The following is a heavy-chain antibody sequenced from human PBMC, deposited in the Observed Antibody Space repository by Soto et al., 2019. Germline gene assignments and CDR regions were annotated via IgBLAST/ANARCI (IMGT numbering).Heavy chain of an antibody. Sequence: GGSLRLSCVASRFTFSTYERHWVLQAPGLGLEWVSYISRGGSTVYYADSVKGRFTISRDNTRNSLYLQMNSLRDEDTALYYCVRYCSTTLCNGVATRTFDYWGQGTLVTVSS. J-gene: IGHJ4*02. CDR2: ISRGGSTV. CDR3: VRYCSTTLCNGVATRTFDY. CDR1: RFTFSTYE. D-gene: IGHD2-2*01. V-gene: IGHV3-48*03.